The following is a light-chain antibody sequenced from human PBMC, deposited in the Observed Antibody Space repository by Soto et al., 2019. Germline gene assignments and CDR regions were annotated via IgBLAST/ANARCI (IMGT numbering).Light chain of an antibody. CDR1: SSNIGAGYD. CDR3: QPYDSSLSGWKV. J-gene: IGLJ2*01. Sequence: QPVLTQPPSVSGAPGQRVTISCTGSSSNIGAGYDVHWYQQLPGTAPKLLIYGNSNRPSGVPDRFSGSKSGTSASLAITGLQAEDEADYYCQPYDSSLSGWKVFGGGTKLTVL. CDR2: GNS. V-gene: IGLV1-40*01.